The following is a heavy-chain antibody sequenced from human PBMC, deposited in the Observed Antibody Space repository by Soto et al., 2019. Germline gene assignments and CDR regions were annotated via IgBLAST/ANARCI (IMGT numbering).Heavy chain of an antibody. CDR3: ARRDCSSTSCYPYYYYGMDV. J-gene: IGHJ6*02. V-gene: IGHV5-10-1*01. CDR1: GYSFTSYW. CDR2: IDPSDSYT. D-gene: IGHD2-2*01. Sequence: PGESLKISCKGSGYSFTSYWISWVRQMPGKGLEWMGRIDPSDSYTNYSPSFQGHVTISADKSISTAYLQWSSLKASDTAMYYCARRDCSSTSCYPYYYYGMDVWGQGTTVTVSS.